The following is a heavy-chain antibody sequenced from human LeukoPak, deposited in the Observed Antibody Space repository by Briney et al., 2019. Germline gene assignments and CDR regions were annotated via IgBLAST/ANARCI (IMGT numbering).Heavy chain of an antibody. J-gene: IGHJ3*02. Sequence: AGSLTLYCAASRFTFSSYSMNWVRPAPGQGLEWVSYISSSSSTIYYAHSVKGRITISRDNAKNSLYLQMNSLRAEDTAVYYCARDSLTAFDIWGQGTMVTVSS. CDR1: RFTFSSYS. CDR3: ARDSLTAFDI. CDR2: ISSSSSTI. V-gene: IGHV3-48*01.